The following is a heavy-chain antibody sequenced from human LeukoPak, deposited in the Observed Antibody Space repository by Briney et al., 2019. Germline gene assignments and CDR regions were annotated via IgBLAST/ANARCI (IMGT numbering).Heavy chain of an antibody. Sequence: GGSLRLSCAASGFTLDDYGMHWVRHDRGKGMEWVSGISWNSGSIVYADCVKGRFTISRHNAKNSLYLQMNSLRAEDTALYYCAKDYYDSSGYPLAAWGQGTLVTVSS. D-gene: IGHD3-22*01. V-gene: IGHV3-9*01. CDR3: AKDYYDSSGYPLAA. J-gene: IGHJ5*02. CDR1: GFTLDDYG. CDR2: ISWNSGSI.